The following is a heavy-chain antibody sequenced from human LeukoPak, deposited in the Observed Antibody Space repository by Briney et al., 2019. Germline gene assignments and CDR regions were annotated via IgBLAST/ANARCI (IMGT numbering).Heavy chain of an antibody. CDR2: IYYSGST. CDR3: ARGRYDFLTGYSIDY. CDR1: GGSISSYY. V-gene: IGHV4-59*01. Sequence: PSETLSLTCTVSGGSISSYYWSWIRQPPGKALEWIGYIYYSGSTNYNPSLKSRVTMSVDTSKNQFSLKLDSVTAADTALYYCARGRYDFLTGYSIDYWGQGTLVTVSS. J-gene: IGHJ4*02. D-gene: IGHD3-9*01.